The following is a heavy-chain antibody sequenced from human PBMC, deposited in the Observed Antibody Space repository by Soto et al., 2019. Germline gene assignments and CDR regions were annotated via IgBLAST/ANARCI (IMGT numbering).Heavy chain of an antibody. D-gene: IGHD5-12*01. CDR2: IYYKSRWYN. V-gene: IGHV6-1*01. CDR3: ARDWGYDPDPTYYYGMDV. CDR1: GDTVSTNTAA. Sequence: PSQTLSLTCVISGDTVSTNTAAWNWIRQSPSRGLEWLGRIYYKSRWYNDYSESLKSRIAIIPDTSRNQFSLQLNSVIPEDTAVYHCARDWGYDPDPTYYYGMDVWGQGTKVTVSS. J-gene: IGHJ6*02.